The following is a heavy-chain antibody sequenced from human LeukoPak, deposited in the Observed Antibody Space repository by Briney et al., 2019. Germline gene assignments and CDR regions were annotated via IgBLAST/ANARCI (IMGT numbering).Heavy chain of an antibody. Sequence: GGSLRLSCAASGFDFNIYEMNWVRQAPGKGLEWVSYISADGATIYYADSVKGRFTISRDTMKSSLHLQMSSLRAEDTAVYYCAGSRYPEPQDLNYWGQGTLVIIS. J-gene: IGHJ4*02. CDR3: AGSRYPEPQDLNY. V-gene: IGHV3-48*03. CDR1: GFDFNIYE. D-gene: IGHD3-10*01. CDR2: ISADGATI.